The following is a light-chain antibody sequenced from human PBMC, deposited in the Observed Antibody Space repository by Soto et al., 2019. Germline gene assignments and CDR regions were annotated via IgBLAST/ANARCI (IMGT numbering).Light chain of an antibody. V-gene: IGKV3-20*01. J-gene: IGKJ1*01. CDR3: QQYVTSAET. CDR2: GAS. Sequence: ERVFTQSPATLSLSPGERATLSWRASQYVSSFLAWYQQKPGQAPRLLIYGASSRATGIPDRFSGSGSGTDFTLTISRLEPEDFAVYYCQQYVTSAETFGQGTKVDI. CDR1: QYVSSF.